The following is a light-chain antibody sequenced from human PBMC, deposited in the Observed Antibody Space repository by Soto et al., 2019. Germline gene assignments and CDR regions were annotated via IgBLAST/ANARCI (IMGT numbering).Light chain of an antibody. J-gene: IGKJ4*01. CDR2: TAA. V-gene: IGKV1-12*01. CDR3: QQANRFPLT. Sequence: DLQMTQSPSSVSASVGDRVTITCRASQGISSWLGWYQQKPGKAPNLLIHTAASLQSGVPSRFSGSRSGTDFTLTISSLQPEDFATYYCQQANRFPLTFGGGTKVEIK. CDR1: QGISSW.